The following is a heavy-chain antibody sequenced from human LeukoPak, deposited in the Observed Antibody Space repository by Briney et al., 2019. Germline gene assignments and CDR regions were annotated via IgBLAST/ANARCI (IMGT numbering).Heavy chain of an antibody. CDR1: GFTFSSYA. V-gene: IGHV3-30*04. CDR3: ARFAVAGATDY. CDR2: ISYDGSNK. Sequence: GRSLRLSCAASGFTFSSYAMHWVRQAPGKGLEWVAVISYDGSNKYYADSVKGRLTISRDNSKNTLYLQMNSLRAEDTAVYYCARFAVAGATDYGGQGTLVTVSA. J-gene: IGHJ4*02. D-gene: IGHD6-19*01.